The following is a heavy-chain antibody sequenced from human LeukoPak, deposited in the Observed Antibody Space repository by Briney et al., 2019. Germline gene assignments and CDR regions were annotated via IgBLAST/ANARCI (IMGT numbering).Heavy chain of an antibody. D-gene: IGHD3-3*01. CDR2: VSSDGRYK. J-gene: IGHJ4*02. CDR3: ARDFGDNGYDY. Sequence: GGSLRLSCAGSGFTFSTHGMHWVRQAPGKGLERVAYVSSDGRYKDYADSVKGRFTNSRDNSMNTLYLQMNSLRTEDTAVYYCARDFGDNGYDYWGQGTLVTVSS. CDR1: GFTFSTHG. V-gene: IGHV3-30*03.